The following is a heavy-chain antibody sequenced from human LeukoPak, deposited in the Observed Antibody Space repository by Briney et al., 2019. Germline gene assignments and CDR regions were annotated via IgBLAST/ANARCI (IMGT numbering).Heavy chain of an antibody. J-gene: IGHJ3*02. CDR1: GYTFSGYY. D-gene: IGHD4-11*01. V-gene: IGHV1-2*02. CDR2: IDPNSGGT. CDR3: ARVLHVNYAAFDI. Sequence: GASVKVSCKASGYTFSGYYLHWVRQPPGQGLEGMGWIDPNSGGTNYAQNFQGRITMTRDTSINTDYIELSRLRSDDTAVYYCARVLHVNYAAFDIWGQGTMVTVSS.